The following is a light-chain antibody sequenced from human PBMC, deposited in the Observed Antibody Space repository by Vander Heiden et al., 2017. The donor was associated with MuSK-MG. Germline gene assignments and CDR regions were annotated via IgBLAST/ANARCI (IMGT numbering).Light chain of an antibody. CDR2: PFS. CDR1: QSVRSNY. V-gene: IGKV3-20*01. Sequence: EIVLTQSPDILSLSPGARATLSCRASQSVRSNYLAWYQQKPGQAPRLLIFPFSSRATGIPDRFSGSGSGTDFTLTISRLEPEDFAVYYCQQYGESPITFGQGTRLEIK. J-gene: IGKJ5*01. CDR3: QQYGESPIT.